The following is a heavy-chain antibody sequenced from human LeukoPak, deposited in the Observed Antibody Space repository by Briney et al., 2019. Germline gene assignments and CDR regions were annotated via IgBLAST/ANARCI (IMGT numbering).Heavy chain of an antibody. D-gene: IGHD5-12*01. CDR3: AKGGSNSGYDFLAWPYYYYYMDV. Sequence: GGSLRLSCAASGFTFSSYAMSWVRQAPGKGLELVSAISGSGGSTYYADSVKGRFTISRDNSKSTLYLQMNSLRAEDTAVYYCAKGGSNSGYDFLAWPYYYYYMDVWGKGTTVTVSS. V-gene: IGHV3-23*01. J-gene: IGHJ6*03. CDR1: GFTFSSYA. CDR2: ISGSGGST.